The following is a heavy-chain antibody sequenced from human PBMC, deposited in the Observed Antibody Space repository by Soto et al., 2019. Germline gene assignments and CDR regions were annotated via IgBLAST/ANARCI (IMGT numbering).Heavy chain of an antibody. V-gene: IGHV1-46*01. D-gene: IGHD3-9*01. Sequence: ASVKVSCKASGYTFTSYYMHWVRRAPGQGLEWMGIINPSGGSTSYAQKFQGRVTMTRDTSTSTVYMELSSLRSEDTAVYYCAREALDYDILTGRHPDAFDIWGPGTMVTVSS. CDR1: GYTFTSYY. CDR3: AREALDYDILTGRHPDAFDI. CDR2: INPSGGST. J-gene: IGHJ3*02.